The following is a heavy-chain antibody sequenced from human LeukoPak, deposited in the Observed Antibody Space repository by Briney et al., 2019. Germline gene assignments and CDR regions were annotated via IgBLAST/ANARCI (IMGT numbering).Heavy chain of an antibody. Sequence: SETLSLTCAVSGGSISSTGYSWAWIRQPPGKGLEWIGTIYYSGSTYHNTSLKSRITMSVDTSRNQFSLKLSSVDAADTAVYYCAKAGVRYFDSSGLYAFDFWGQGTTVTVSS. CDR3: AKAGVRYFDSSGLYAFDF. J-gene: IGHJ3*01. CDR1: GGSISSTGYS. CDR2: IYYSGST. D-gene: IGHD3-22*01. V-gene: IGHV4-39*01.